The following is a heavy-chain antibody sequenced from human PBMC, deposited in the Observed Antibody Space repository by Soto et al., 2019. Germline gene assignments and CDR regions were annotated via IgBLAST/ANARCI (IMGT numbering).Heavy chain of an antibody. Sequence: EVQLLESGGGLVQPGGSLRLSCAASGFTFSSYAMSWVRQAPGKGLEWVSAISGSGGSTYYADSVKGRFTISRDKSKNPLYLQMNSLRAEDTAVYYCVKWVVPADIYYYGMAVWGQGTTVTVSS. CDR2: ISGSGGST. CDR3: VKWVVPADIYYYGMAV. J-gene: IGHJ6*02. V-gene: IGHV3-23*01. CDR1: GFTFSSYA. D-gene: IGHD2-2*02.